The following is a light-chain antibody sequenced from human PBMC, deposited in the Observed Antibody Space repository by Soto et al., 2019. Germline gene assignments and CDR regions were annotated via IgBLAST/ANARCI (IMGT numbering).Light chain of an antibody. CDR1: QSVSSNF. CDR2: EAS. CDR3: QQYGSSPYT. J-gene: IGKJ2*01. V-gene: IGKV3-20*01. Sequence: EIVLTQSPGTLSLSPGERATLSCRASQSVSSNFLAWYQQKPGQAPRLLIYEASSRATGIPDRFSGSGSGTDFTLIISRLEPEDFAVYYCQQYGSSPYTFGQGTKLEIK.